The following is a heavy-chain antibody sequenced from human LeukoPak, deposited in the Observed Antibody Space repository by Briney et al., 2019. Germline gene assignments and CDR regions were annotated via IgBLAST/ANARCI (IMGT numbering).Heavy chain of an antibody. Sequence: SQTLSLTCTVSGGSISSGGYYWSWSRQHPGKGLEWIGYIYYSGSTYYNPSLKSRVTISVDTSKNQFSLKLSSVTAADTAVYYCARLAGDRSPDYWGQGTLVTVSS. CDR2: IYYSGST. CDR3: ARLAGDRSPDY. D-gene: IGHD6-19*01. V-gene: IGHV4-31*03. J-gene: IGHJ4*02. CDR1: GGSISSGGYY.